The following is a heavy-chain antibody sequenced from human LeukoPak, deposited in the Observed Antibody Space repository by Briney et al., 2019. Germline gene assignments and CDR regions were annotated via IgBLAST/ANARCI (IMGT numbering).Heavy chain of an antibody. J-gene: IGHJ3*02. CDR1: GYSFTSYW. V-gene: IGHV5-51*01. CDR3: ARLPGSSSWYSAFDI. CDR2: IYPGDSDT. Sequence: GESLKISCKGSGYSFTSYWIGWVRQMPGKGLEWMGIIYPGDSDTRYSPSFQGQVTISADKSISTAYLQWSSLEASDTAMYYCARLPGSSSWYSAFDIWGQGTMVTVSS. D-gene: IGHD6-13*01.